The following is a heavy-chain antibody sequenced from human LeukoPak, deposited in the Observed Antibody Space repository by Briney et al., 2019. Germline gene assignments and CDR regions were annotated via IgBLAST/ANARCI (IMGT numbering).Heavy chain of an antibody. CDR1: GFTFDDYA. CDR3: AKDREMYFYDSSGYRDAFHI. D-gene: IGHD3-22*01. V-gene: IGHV3-43D*04. CDR2: ISWDGGST. Sequence: GGSLRLSCAASGFTFDDYAMHWVRQAPGKGLEWVSLISWDGGSTYYADSVKGRFTISRDNSHKTLYLQMNSLRAENTAVYYCAKDREMYFYDSSGYRDAFHIWGQGTKVTVSS. J-gene: IGHJ3*02.